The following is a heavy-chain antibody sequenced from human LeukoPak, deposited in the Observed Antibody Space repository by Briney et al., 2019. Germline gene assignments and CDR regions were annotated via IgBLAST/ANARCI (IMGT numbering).Heavy chain of an antibody. J-gene: IGHJ4*02. Sequence: GSLRLSCAASGFTVSTYRMSWVRQAPGKGLQWVSAINPTDDTTYYADSVKGRFTISRDDSKNTLYLQMNSLRAEDTAVYYCARRVPYTAATDYWGQGTLVTVSS. V-gene: IGHV3-23*01. CDR2: INPTDDTT. D-gene: IGHD6-25*01. CDR1: GFTVSTYR. CDR3: ARRVPYTAATDY.